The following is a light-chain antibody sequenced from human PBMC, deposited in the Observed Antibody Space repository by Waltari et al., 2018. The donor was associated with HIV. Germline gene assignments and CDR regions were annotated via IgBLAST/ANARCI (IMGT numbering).Light chain of an antibody. J-gene: IGLJ1*01. CDR2: RNN. CDR3: AAWDDSLSGYV. Sequence: QSVLTPPPSAYGTPGQRVTLSCSGRRSHIGSQNVHWYQQLPGTAPKLLLYRNNQLPSGVPDRFSGSKSGTSASLSISGLRSEDEADYYCAAWDDSLSGYVFGTGTKVTVL. CDR1: RSHIGSQN. V-gene: IGLV1-47*01.